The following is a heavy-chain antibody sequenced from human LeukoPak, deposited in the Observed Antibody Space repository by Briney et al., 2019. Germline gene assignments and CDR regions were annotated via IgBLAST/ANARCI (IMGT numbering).Heavy chain of an antibody. Sequence: GGSLRLSCAASGFTFSSFAMTWVRQAPGKGLEWVSSISDRGGSTYYADSVKGRFTISRDNSKNTLYLQMNSLRAEDTAVYYCARDTVTTFRFRDYYYYGMDVWGQGTTVTVSS. D-gene: IGHD4-17*01. V-gene: IGHV3-23*01. J-gene: IGHJ6*02. CDR1: GFTFSSFA. CDR2: ISDRGGST. CDR3: ARDTVTTFRFRDYYYYGMDV.